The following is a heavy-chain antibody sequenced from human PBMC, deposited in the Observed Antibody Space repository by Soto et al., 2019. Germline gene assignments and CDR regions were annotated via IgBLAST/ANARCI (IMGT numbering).Heavy chain of an antibody. D-gene: IGHD2-15*01. CDR2: IYYSGST. V-gene: IGHV4-30-4*01. CDR1: GGSISSGDYY. J-gene: IGHJ4*02. Sequence: SETLSLTCTVSGGSISSGDYYWSWIRQPPGKGLEWIGYIYYSGSTYYNPSLKSRVTISVDTSKNQFSLKLSSVTAADTAVYYCARDRQYCSGGSCLPSNWGQGTLVTVSS. CDR3: ARDRQYCSGGSCLPSN.